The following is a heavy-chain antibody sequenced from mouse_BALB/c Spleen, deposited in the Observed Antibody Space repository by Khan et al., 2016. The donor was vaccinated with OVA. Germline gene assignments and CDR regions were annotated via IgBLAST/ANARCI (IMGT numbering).Heavy chain of an antibody. Sequence: EVQLQQSGPELVKPGASVKMSCKASGYTFTSYVMHWVKQKPGLGLEWIGYIYPFNDDTKYNEKFKGKATLTSDNSSSTAYKALSSLTSEDSAVYYCAPVGNYYVSFAYWGQGTLVTVSA. CDR1: GYTFTSYV. D-gene: IGHD1-1*01. CDR3: APVGNYYVSFAY. CDR2: IYPFNDDT. J-gene: IGHJ3*01. V-gene: IGHV1S136*01.